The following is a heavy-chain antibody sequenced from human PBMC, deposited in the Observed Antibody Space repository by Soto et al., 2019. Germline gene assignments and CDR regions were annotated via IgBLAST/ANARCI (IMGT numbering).Heavy chain of an antibody. CDR1: GGSISSYY. Sequence: SETLSLTCTVSGGSISSYYWSWIRLPPGKGLEWIGYIYYSGNTNYNPSLKSRVTISVDTSKNQFSLNLSSVTAADTAVYYCASTPLTTPFYYYYYYMDVWGKGTTVTVSS. CDR2: IYYSGNT. D-gene: IGHD4-4*01. V-gene: IGHV4-59*08. J-gene: IGHJ6*03. CDR3: ASTPLTTPFYYYYYYMDV.